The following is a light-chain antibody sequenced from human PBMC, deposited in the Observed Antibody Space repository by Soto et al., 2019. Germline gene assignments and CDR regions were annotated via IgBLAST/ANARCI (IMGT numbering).Light chain of an antibody. CDR3: QQYGSSHPCT. CDR2: GAS. CDR1: QSVSGSY. J-gene: IGKJ2*02. V-gene: IGKV3-20*01. Sequence: EIVLTQSPGTLSLSPGERATLFCRASQSVSGSYLAWYQQKPGQAPRLLIFGASSRASGIPDRFSGSGSGTDFTLTISRLEPEDFAVYYCQQYGSSHPCTFGQGTKLEIK.